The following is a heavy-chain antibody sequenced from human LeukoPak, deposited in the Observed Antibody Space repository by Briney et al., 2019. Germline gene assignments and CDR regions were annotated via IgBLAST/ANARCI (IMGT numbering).Heavy chain of an antibody. CDR1: GYTFTGYY. J-gene: IGHJ4*02. Sequence: ASVKVSCKASGYTFTGYYMHWVRQAPGQGPEWMGWINPNSGGTNYAQKFQGRVTMTRDTSISTAYMELSRLRFDDTAVYYCARTWGFWSGYYDYWGQGTLVTVSS. D-gene: IGHD3-3*01. CDR3: ARTWGFWSGYYDY. V-gene: IGHV1-2*02. CDR2: INPNSGGT.